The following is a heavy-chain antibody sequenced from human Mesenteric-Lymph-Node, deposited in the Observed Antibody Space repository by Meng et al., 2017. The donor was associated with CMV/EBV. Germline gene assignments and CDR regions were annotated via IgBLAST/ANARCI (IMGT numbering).Heavy chain of an antibody. CDR2: TPYDGSNT. V-gene: IGHV3-30*04. Sequence: GGSLRLSCAASGFSFSSHAMHWVRQAPGKGLEWVAGTPYDGSNTYYADSVRGRFTISRDNSKNTLYLQMSSLRAEDTAVYYCARDNRDLDTTMGYYYYGMDVWGQGTTVTVSS. CDR3: ARDNRDLDTTMGYYYYGMDV. D-gene: IGHD5-18*01. CDR1: GFSFSSHA. J-gene: IGHJ6*02.